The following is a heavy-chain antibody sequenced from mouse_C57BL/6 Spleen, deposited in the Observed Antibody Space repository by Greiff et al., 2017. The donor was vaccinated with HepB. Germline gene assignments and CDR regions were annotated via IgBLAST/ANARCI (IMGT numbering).Heavy chain of an antibody. CDR2: MKTNNGGT. CDR3: ARERNYYGSSPFAY. Sequence: EVQRKEEGKERGKKGDSVKIKGKEDGETFNDDKREWVKQRQGKSLEWSGDMKTNNGGTIYNQKFKGKATLTVDKSSSTAYMELRSLTSEDTAVYYCARERNYYGSSPFAYWGQGTLVTVSA. CDR1: GETFNDDK. D-gene: IGHD1-1*01. V-gene: IGHV1-18*01. J-gene: IGHJ3*01.